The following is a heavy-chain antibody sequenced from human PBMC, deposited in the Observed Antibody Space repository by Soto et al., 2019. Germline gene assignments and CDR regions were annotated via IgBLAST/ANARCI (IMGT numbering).Heavy chain of an antibody. J-gene: IGHJ4*02. CDR1: GSSISSSSYY. D-gene: IGHD6-19*01. V-gene: IGHV4-39*01. CDR2: IYYSGST. Sequence: SETLSLTCTVSGSSISSSSYYWGWIRQPPGKGLEWIGSIYYSGSTYYNPSLKSRVTISVDTSKNQFSLKLSSVTAADTAVYYCARSCSSGWYVYWGQGTLVTVS. CDR3: ARSCSSGWYVY.